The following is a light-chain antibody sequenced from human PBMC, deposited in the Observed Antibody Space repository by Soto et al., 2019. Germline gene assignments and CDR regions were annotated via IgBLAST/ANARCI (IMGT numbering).Light chain of an antibody. Sequence: EIVLTQSPGTLSLSPGQRATLSCRASQSVRGSNLAWYQQKPGQPPRLLIYGASSRANGIPDRFSGSGSGTVLTLTISRLAREDFALYICHQYGRAPKAFGQWTKG. CDR3: HQYGRAPKA. CDR2: GAS. CDR1: QSVRGSN. J-gene: IGKJ1*01. V-gene: IGKV3-20*01.